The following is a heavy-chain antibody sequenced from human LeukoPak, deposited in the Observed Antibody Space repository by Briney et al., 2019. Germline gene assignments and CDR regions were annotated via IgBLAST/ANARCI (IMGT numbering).Heavy chain of an antibody. CDR2: ISTSGST. J-gene: IGHJ4*02. Sequence: SETLSLTCTVSGGSISSGTYYWSWIRQPAGKGLEWIGRISTSGSTNYNPSLKSRVTMSVETSNNQFSLKLNSVTAADTAVYYCARDWGIDSSGYYLPTGYFDYWGQGTLVTVSS. CDR1: GGSISSGTYY. V-gene: IGHV4-61*02. D-gene: IGHD3-22*01. CDR3: ARDWGIDSSGYYLPTGYFDY.